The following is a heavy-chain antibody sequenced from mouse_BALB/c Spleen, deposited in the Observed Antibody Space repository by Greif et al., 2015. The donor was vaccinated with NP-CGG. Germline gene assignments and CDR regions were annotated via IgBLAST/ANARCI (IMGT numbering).Heavy chain of an antibody. D-gene: IGHD3-3*01. Sequence: VQLQQSGAELVKPGASVKLSCTASGFNIKDTYMHWVKQRPEQGLEWIGRIDPANGNTKYDPKFQGKATITADTSSITAYLQLSSLTSEDTAVYYCARRLGTRLYAMDYWGQGTSATVSS. CDR3: ARRLGTRLYAMDY. CDR2: IDPANGNT. CDR1: GFNIKDTY. J-gene: IGHJ4*01. V-gene: IGHV14-3*02.